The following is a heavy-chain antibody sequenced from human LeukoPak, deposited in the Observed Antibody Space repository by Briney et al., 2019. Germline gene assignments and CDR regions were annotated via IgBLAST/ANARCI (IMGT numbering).Heavy chain of an antibody. CDR1: GFTFSSYS. CDR3: AKVGYDFWSGYSTLYYYYMDV. CDR2: ISSSSSTI. D-gene: IGHD3-3*01. Sequence: PGGSLRLSCAASGFTFSSYSMNWVRQAPGKGLEWVSYISSSSSTIYYADSVKGRFTISRDNSKNTLYLQMNSLRAEDTAVYYCAKVGYDFWSGYSTLYYYYMDVWGKGTTVTVSS. J-gene: IGHJ6*03. V-gene: IGHV3-48*01.